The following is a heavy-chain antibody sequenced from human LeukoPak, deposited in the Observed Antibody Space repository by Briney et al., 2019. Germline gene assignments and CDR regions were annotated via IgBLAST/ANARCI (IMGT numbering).Heavy chain of an antibody. CDR3: ARGEGTMVRGVGPFDS. V-gene: IGHV4-59*01. CDR2: VYYDGVA. D-gene: IGHD3-10*01. J-gene: IGHJ4*02. Sequence: SETLSLTCTVSGAPTSGNYWGWIRQPPGKGLESIGYVYYDGVARYNPSLQSRVTISIDTSKNQMSLKVTSVTAADTAVYYCARGEGTMVRGVGPFDSWSQGTLVTVSS. CDR1: GAPTSGNY.